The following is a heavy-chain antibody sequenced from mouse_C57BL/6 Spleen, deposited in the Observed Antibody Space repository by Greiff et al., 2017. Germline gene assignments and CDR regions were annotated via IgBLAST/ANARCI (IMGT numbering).Heavy chain of an antibody. CDR2: LPYDGSN. J-gene: IGHJ3*01. V-gene: IGHV3-6*01. CDR3: ARNDGTWCAY. Sequence: EVQVVEPGPGLVKPSQSLSLTCSVTGYSITSCYYCNWIRQFPGNKLEWLGYLPYDGSNNYNPSLKNRISITRETSTNQFFLRVISVTTEDTATYYCARNDGTWCAYWGQGTLVTVSA. D-gene: IGHD1-2*01. CDR1: GYSITSCYY.